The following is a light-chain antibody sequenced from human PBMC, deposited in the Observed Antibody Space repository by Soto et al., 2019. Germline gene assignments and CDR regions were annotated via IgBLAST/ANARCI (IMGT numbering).Light chain of an antibody. CDR3: QQYNNWPPLWT. Sequence: ELVMSQSPATLSVSPGERVTLSCRASQNIRKNLAWYQQKPGQAPSLLIYEASTRASGVPVRFSGSGAGTEFTLTISSLQSEDFGVYYCQQYNNWPPLWTFGQGTKVDIK. CDR1: QNIRKN. V-gene: IGKV3-15*01. J-gene: IGKJ1*01. CDR2: EAS.